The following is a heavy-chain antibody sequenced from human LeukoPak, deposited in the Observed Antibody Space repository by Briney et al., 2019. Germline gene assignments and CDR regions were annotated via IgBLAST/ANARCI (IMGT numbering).Heavy chain of an antibody. Sequence: ASVKVSCKASGNTFTNNGISWVRQAPGQGLEWMGWISAYNGNTNYAQKFQGRVTMTTDTSTSTAYMELRSLRSDDTAVYYCARDHDYVWGSYRLRAFDIWGQGTMVTVSS. CDR2: ISAYNGNT. CDR1: GNTFTNNG. J-gene: IGHJ3*02. D-gene: IGHD3-16*02. CDR3: ARDHDYVWGSYRLRAFDI. V-gene: IGHV1-18*01.